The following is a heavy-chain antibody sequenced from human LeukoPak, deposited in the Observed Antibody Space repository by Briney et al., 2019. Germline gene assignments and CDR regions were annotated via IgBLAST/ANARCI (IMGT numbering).Heavy chain of an antibody. J-gene: IGHJ4*02. V-gene: IGHV3-23*01. CDR2: ISGSGGST. CDR1: GFTFSSYA. CDR3: AKVGGSYGSGSYSDFDY. Sequence: GSLRLSCAASGFTFSSYAMSWVRQAPGKGLEWVSAISGSGGSTYYADSVKGRFTISRDNSKNTLYLQMNSLRAEDTAVYYCAKVGGSYGSGSYSDFDYWGQGTLVTVSS. D-gene: IGHD3-10*01.